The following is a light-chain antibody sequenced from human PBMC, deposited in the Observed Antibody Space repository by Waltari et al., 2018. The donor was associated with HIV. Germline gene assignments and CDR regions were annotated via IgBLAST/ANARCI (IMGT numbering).Light chain of an antibody. CDR1: HIGSKS. CDR3: QVWDSSRDHPVV. CDR2: YDS. Sequence: SYVLTQPPSVSVAPGQTARFTCGGNHIGSKSVHWYQQKPGQAPILVIYYDSDRPSGIPERFSGSNSGNTATLTISRVEAGDEADYYCQVWDSSRDHPVVFGGGTKLTVL. J-gene: IGLJ2*01. V-gene: IGLV3-21*04.